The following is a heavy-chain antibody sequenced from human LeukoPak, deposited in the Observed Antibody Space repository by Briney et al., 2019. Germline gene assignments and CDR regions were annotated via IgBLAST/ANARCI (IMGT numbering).Heavy chain of an antibody. CDR3: ARSSGSFAGRGYFDY. Sequence: GGSLRLSCAASGFTLSSYRMTWFRQAPGRGLGWASSISSSSSYIYYADSVKGRFTISRDNAKNSLYLQMNSLRAEDTAVYYCARSSGSFAGRGYFDYWGQGTLVTVFS. CDR1: GFTLSSYR. D-gene: IGHD1-26*01. CDR2: ISSSSSYI. V-gene: IGHV3-21*01. J-gene: IGHJ4*02.